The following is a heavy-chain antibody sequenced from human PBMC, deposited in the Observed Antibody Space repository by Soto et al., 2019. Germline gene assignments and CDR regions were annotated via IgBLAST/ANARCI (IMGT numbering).Heavy chain of an antibody. D-gene: IGHD1-20*01. CDR1: GFTFNIHA. J-gene: IGHJ4*02. V-gene: IGHV3-23*01. CDR2: TGATGRTT. Sequence: PGGSLRLSCAASGFTFNIHAMTWVRQAPGKGLEWVSTTGATGRTTYYSDSVKGRFTVSRDNSKNTLDLQMSNLRAEDTAVYYCATVHNTSRSFDYWGQGTLVTVSS. CDR3: ATVHNTSRSFDY.